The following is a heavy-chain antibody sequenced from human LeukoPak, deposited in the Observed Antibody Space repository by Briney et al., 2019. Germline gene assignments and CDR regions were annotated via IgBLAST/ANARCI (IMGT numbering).Heavy chain of an antibody. CDR3: ARDGIVVVPAAIDYYYYMDV. Sequence: GGSLRLSCAASGFTFSSYSMNWVRQAPGKGLEWVSYISSSSSTICYADSVKGRFTISRDNAKNSLYLQMNSLRAEDTAVYYCARDGIVVVPAAIDYYYYMDVWGKGTTVTVSS. D-gene: IGHD2-2*01. CDR1: GFTFSSYS. V-gene: IGHV3-48*01. CDR2: ISSSSSTI. J-gene: IGHJ6*03.